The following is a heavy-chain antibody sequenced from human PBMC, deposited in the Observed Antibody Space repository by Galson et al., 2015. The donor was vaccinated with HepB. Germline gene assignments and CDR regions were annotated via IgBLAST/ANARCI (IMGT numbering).Heavy chain of an antibody. J-gene: IGHJ2*01. CDR2: IYPGDSDT. Sequence: QSGAEVKKPGESLKISCKGSGYSFTSYWIGWVRQMPGKGLEWMGIIYPGDSDTRYSPSFQGQVTISADKSISTAYLQWSSLKASDTAMYYCARLGGYCGGDCRNWYFDLWGRGTLVTVSS. CDR3: ARLGGYCGGDCRNWYFDL. V-gene: IGHV5-51*01. CDR1: GYSFTSYW. D-gene: IGHD2-21*02.